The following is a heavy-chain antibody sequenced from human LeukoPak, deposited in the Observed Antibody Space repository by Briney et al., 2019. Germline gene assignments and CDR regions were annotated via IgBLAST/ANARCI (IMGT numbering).Heavy chain of an antibody. CDR1: GFTFSSYA. V-gene: IGHV3-23*01. Sequence: GGSLRLSCAASGFTFSSYAMSWVRQAPGKGLEWVSAISGSGGSTYYADSVKGRLTISRDNSKNTLYLQMNSLRAEDTAVYYCAKDPMVRGVICYWGQGTLVTVSS. J-gene: IGHJ4*02. CDR3: AKDPMVRGVICY. D-gene: IGHD3-10*01. CDR2: ISGSGGST.